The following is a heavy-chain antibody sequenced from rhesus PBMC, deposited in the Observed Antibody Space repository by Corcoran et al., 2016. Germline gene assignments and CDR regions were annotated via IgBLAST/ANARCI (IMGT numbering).Heavy chain of an antibody. CDR3: ARMEDRSDWPGFDS. D-gene: IGHD2-2*01. V-gene: IGHV4-147*01. Sequence: QVQLQESGPGLVKASETLSLTCAVSGGPIINHYWNWLRQPPGKGLEWIGRIRGRGGTTSYNPSLKSRVTIPTDTSKNQFSLKLTSVTAADTAIYFCARMEDRSDWPGFDSWGQGILVTVSS. CDR2: IRGRGGTT. J-gene: IGHJ4*01. CDR1: GGPIINHY.